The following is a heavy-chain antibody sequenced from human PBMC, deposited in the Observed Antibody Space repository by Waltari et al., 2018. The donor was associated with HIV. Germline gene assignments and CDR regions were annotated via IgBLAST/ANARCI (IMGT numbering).Heavy chain of an antibody. CDR1: GFTLGTYS. Sequence: EVQLVESGGGLVQHGGSLRLACAASGFTLGTYSMNGVRQAPGKWLECVSYIGSSSSSTKYYADSVKCRFTISRDNTKNSLYLQIISLGAEDTAVYYCARYGYYGLDVWGQGTPVTVSS. CDR2: IGSSSSSTK. V-gene: IGHV3-48*04. D-gene: IGHD3-10*01. CDR3: ARYGYYGLDV. J-gene: IGHJ6*02.